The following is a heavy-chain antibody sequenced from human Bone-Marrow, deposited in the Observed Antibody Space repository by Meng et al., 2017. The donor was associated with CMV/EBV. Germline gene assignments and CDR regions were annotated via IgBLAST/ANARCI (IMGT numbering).Heavy chain of an antibody. V-gene: IGHV3-53*01. D-gene: IGHD3-16*01. CDR2: IYPDGKT. Sequence: GESLKISCAASGFTVSDTYMTWVRQAPGRGLEWVATIYPDGKTYYRDSVKGRLTISRDNFDNALYLQMNSLRVDDTAIYFCARADRRLDYRSYIDLWGQGALVTVSS. CDR3: ARADRRLDYRSYIDL. CDR1: GFTVSDTY. J-gene: IGHJ4*02.